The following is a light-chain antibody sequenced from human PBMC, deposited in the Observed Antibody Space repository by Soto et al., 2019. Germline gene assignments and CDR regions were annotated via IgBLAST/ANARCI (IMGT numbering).Light chain of an antibody. CDR3: CSYAGSTYV. V-gene: IGLV2-23*02. CDR2: EVS. CDR1: SSDVGSYNL. Sequence: QSSLTPPASVSGSPGQSITLSCPGTSSDVGSYNLVSWYQQHPGKAPKLMIYEVSKRPSGVSNRFSGSKSGNTASLTISGLQAEDEADYYCCSYAGSTYVFGTGTKVTVL. J-gene: IGLJ1*01.